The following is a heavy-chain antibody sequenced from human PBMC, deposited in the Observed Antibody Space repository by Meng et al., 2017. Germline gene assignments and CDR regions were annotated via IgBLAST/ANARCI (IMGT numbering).Heavy chain of an antibody. CDR1: CGVFSGYN. J-gene: IGHJ4*02. Sequence: VQVKRWGAGVLKALEALSRTLAVYCGVFSGYNWSWIRQPPGKGLEWIGELHHRGSTNYNPSLKSRVTMSLDTSKNQFSLRLSSVTAADAAVYYCARSHSVTIVAFDFWGQGTLVTVSS. V-gene: IGHV4-34*01. CDR2: LHHRGST. D-gene: IGHD4-17*01. CDR3: ARSHSVTIVAFDF.